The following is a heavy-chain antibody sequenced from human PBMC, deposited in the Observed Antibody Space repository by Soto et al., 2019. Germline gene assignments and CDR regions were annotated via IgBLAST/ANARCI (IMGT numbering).Heavy chain of an antibody. CDR1: GGTFSSYA. Sequence: ASVKVSCKASGGTFSSYAISWVRQAPGQGLEWMGGIIPIFGTANYAQKFQGRVTITADKSTSTAYMELSSLRSEDTAVYYCAAARYGAWGDYYGMDVWGQGTTVTVSS. D-gene: IGHD3-16*01. J-gene: IGHJ6*02. CDR2: IIPIFGTA. V-gene: IGHV1-69*06. CDR3: AAARYGAWGDYYGMDV.